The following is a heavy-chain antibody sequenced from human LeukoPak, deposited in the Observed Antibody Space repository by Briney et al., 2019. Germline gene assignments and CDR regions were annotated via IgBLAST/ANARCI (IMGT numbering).Heavy chain of an antibody. CDR3: AREAAAGTRNFDC. V-gene: IGHV3-53*01. CDR1: GFTVSSNY. D-gene: IGHD6-13*01. Sequence: PGGSLRLSCAASGFTVSSNYMSWVRQAPGKGLEWVSVIYSGGSTYYADSVKGRFTISRDNSENTLYLQMNSLRAEDTAVYYCAREAAAGTRNFDCWGQGTLVTVSS. CDR2: IYSGGST. J-gene: IGHJ4*02.